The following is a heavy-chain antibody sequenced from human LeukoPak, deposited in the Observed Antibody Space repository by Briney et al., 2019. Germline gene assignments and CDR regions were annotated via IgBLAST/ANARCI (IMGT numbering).Heavy chain of an antibody. V-gene: IGHV4-59*01. CDR2: IYYSGST. J-gene: IGHJ4*02. Sequence: PSETLSLTCTVSGGSISSYYWSWIRQPPGKGLEWIGYIYYSGSTNYNPSLKSRVTISVDTSKNQFSLKLSSVTAADTAVYYCASTGYSSGWPFDYWGQGTLVTVSS. D-gene: IGHD6-19*01. CDR3: ASTGYSSGWPFDY. CDR1: GGSISSYY.